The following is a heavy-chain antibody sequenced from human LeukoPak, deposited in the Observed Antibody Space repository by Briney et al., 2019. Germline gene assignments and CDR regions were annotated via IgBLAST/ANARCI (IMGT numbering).Heavy chain of an antibody. Sequence: GGSLRLSCAASGFTFSSYSMNWVRQAPGKGLEWVSYISSSSSTIYYADSVKGRFTISRDNAKNSLYLQMNSLRAEDTAVYYCAGYCSSTSCYSSDAFDIWGQGTMVTVSS. D-gene: IGHD2-2*02. CDR3: AGYCSSTSCYSSDAFDI. CDR2: ISSSSSTI. V-gene: IGHV3-48*01. CDR1: GFTFSSYS. J-gene: IGHJ3*02.